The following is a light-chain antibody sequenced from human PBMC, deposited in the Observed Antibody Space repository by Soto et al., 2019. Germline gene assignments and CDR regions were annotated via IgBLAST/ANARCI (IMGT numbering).Light chain of an antibody. CDR2: GAS. CDR3: KHYQHWPLT. Sequence: EIVMTQSPSTLSLSPGETATLSCRASQSVRSYLAWYQHRPGQAPRLLIYGASTRATGIPARFSGSGSWTEFTLNISSLQSEDFAICYCKHYQHWPLTFGVETTVQI. J-gene: IGKJ4*01. CDR1: QSVRSY. V-gene: IGKV3-15*01.